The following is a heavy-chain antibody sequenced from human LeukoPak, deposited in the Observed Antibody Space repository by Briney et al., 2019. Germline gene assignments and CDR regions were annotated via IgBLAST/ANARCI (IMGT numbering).Heavy chain of an antibody. J-gene: IGHJ5*02. CDR3: ARGGYSGSRLRRYNWFDP. CDR2: IYHSGST. D-gene: IGHD1-26*01. CDR1: GGSISSSNW. Sequence: SETLSHTCAVSGGSISSSNWWSWVRQPPGKGLEWIGEIYHSGSTNYNPSLKSRVTISVDKSKNQFSLKLSSVTAADTAVYYCARGGYSGSRLRRYNWFDPWGQGTLVTVSS. V-gene: IGHV4-4*02.